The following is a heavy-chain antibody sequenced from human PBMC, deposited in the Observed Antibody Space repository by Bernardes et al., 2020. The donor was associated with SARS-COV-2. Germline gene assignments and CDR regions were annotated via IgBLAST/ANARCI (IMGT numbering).Heavy chain of an antibody. CDR2: IYYTGST. Sequence: SETLSLTCTVSGGSISSDYWIWVRQPPGKGLEWIGLIYYTGSTDYNPSLKSRVTISADTSKNQFSLKVSSVTAADTAVYYCARDGGYSYGSYDSSHLYHYFYGMDVWGQGTTVIVSS. D-gene: IGHD5-18*01. V-gene: IGHV4-59*01. CDR1: GGSISSDY. J-gene: IGHJ6*02. CDR3: ARDGGYSYGSYDSSHLYHYFYGMDV.